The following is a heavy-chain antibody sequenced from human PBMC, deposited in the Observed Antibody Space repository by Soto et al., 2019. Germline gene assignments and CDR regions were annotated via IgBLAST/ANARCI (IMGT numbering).Heavy chain of an antibody. D-gene: IGHD3-16*02. Sequence: SETLSLTCAVYGGSFSGYYWSWIRQPPGKGLEWIGDINHSGSTNYNPSLKSRVTISVDTSKNQFSLKLSSVTAADTAVYYCARTSMITFGGVIELEAFDIWGQGTMVTVSS. CDR2: INHSGST. CDR3: ARTSMITFGGVIELEAFDI. V-gene: IGHV4-34*01. J-gene: IGHJ3*02. CDR1: GGSFSGYY.